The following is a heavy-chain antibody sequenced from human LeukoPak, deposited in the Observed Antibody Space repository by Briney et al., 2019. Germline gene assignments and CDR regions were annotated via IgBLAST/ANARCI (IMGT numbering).Heavy chain of an antibody. V-gene: IGHV3-21*01. Sequence: GGSLRLSCAASGFTFSSYSMNWVRQAPGKGLEWVSSISSSSSYIYYEDSVKGRFTISRDNAKNSLYLQMNSLRAEDTAVYYCARDAVATRVDYYYYYYMDVWGKGTTVTVSS. CDR3: ARDAVATRVDYYYYYYMDV. J-gene: IGHJ6*03. CDR2: ISSSSSYI. CDR1: GFTFSSYS. D-gene: IGHD2-15*01.